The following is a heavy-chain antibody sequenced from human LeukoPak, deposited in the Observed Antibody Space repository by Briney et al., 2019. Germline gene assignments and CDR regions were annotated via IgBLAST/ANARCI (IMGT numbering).Heavy chain of an antibody. D-gene: IGHD4-17*01. Sequence: TGESLKISCKGSGYSFTSYWIGWVRQMPGKGLEWMGIIYPGDSDTRYSPSFQGQVTISADKSISTAYLQWSSLKASDTAMYYCARPDYDDYSEPDAFDIWGQGTMVTVSS. CDR3: ARPDYDDYSEPDAFDI. V-gene: IGHV5-51*01. CDR1: GYSFTSYW. J-gene: IGHJ3*02. CDR2: IYPGDSDT.